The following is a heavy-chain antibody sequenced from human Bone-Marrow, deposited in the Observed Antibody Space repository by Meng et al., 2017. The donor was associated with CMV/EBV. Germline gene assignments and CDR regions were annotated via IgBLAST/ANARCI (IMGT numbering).Heavy chain of an antibody. Sequence: ASVKVSCKASGYTFTGYYMHWVRQAPGQGLEWMGWINPNSGGTNYAQKFQGRVTMTRDTSISTAYMELSRLRSDDTAVYYCARDKTTVTLYYYYYGMDVWGQGTTVTGYS. V-gene: IGHV1-2*02. CDR1: GYTFTGYY. CDR3: ARDKTTVTLYYYYYGMDV. J-gene: IGHJ6*01. D-gene: IGHD4-11*01. CDR2: INPNSGGT.